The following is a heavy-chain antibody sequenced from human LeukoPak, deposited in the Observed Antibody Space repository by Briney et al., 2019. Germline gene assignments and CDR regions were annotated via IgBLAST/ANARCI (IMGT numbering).Heavy chain of an antibody. CDR1: GFNFSAYG. D-gene: IGHD5-18*01. Sequence: GGSLRLSCAASGFNFSAYGMHWVRQAPGKGLVWVAAISYDGSKKYYSESEEGRFIISRDNSNDTLFLRLSSLRPGDTAMYYCAKGRRGSSYVHYFDSWGQGALVTVSS. J-gene: IGHJ4*02. CDR2: ISYDGSKK. V-gene: IGHV3-30*18. CDR3: AKGRRGSSYVHYFDS.